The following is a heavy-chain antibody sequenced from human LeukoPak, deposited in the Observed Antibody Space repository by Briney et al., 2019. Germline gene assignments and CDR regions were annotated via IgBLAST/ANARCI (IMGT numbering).Heavy chain of an antibody. CDR3: APTAEAYTSWWKV. CDR2: INPDSGFT. Sequence: GASVTVSCTASGYKFTDDYMHWVRQAPGQGLEFMGWINPDSGFTNYAQKFKGRVTMTRDTSISTAYLEVRSLTSDDTAVYYCAPTAEAYTSWWKVWGQGTLVTVSS. J-gene: IGHJ4*02. V-gene: IGHV1-2*02. D-gene: IGHD3-16*01. CDR1: GYKFTDDY.